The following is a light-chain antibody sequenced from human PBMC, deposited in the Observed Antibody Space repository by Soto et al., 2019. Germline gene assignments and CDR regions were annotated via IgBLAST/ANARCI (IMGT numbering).Light chain of an antibody. Sequence: EIVMTQSPGTLSLSPGERATLSCRASQSVTSYLAWYQQKPGQAPRLLVYGASSRATGIPAKFSGCGSGTEFTLTISSLQSEDFAVYYCQQYNNWPITFGPGTRLEIK. V-gene: IGKV3-15*01. J-gene: IGKJ5*01. CDR3: QQYNNWPIT. CDR1: QSVTSY. CDR2: GAS.